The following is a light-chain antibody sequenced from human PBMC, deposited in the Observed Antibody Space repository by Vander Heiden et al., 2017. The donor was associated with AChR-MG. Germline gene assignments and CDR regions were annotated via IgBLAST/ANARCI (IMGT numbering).Light chain of an antibody. CDR2: RNN. Sequence: QSVLTQPPSASGTPGQRGTISCSGSSSNIGSNYVCWYQQPPGTAPNLLIYRNNQRPSGVPDRFAGSKSGTSASLAISGLRSEDEADYYCAAWDDSLSVVVFGGGTKLNV. CDR3: AAWDDSLSVVV. CDR1: SSNIGSNY. V-gene: IGLV1-47*01. J-gene: IGLJ2*01.